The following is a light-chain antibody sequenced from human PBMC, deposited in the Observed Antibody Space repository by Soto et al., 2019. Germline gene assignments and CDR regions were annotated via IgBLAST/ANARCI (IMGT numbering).Light chain of an antibody. Sequence: EIVLTQSPGTLSLSPGERATLSCRASRSVTSSYLAWYQQKPGQAPRLLIYGASSRATGIPDRFSGSGSGTDFTLTISRLEPEDFAVYYCQQYGNSPRVTFGGGTKVEIK. J-gene: IGKJ4*01. CDR1: RSVTSSY. CDR2: GAS. V-gene: IGKV3-20*01. CDR3: QQYGNSPRVT.